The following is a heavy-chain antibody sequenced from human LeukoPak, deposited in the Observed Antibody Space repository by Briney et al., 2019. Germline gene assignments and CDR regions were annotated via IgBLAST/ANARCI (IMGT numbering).Heavy chain of an antibody. CDR3: ARVSGYSGYYDY. CDR1: GFTFSSYG. D-gene: IGHD5-12*01. J-gene: IGHJ4*02. CDR2: IKQDGSEK. V-gene: IGHV3-7*03. Sequence: PGGSLRLSCAASGFTFSSYGMSWVRQAPGKGLEWVANIKQDGSEKYYVDSVKGRFTISRDNAKNSLYLQMNSLRAEGTAVYYCARVSGYSGYYDYWGQGTLVTVSS.